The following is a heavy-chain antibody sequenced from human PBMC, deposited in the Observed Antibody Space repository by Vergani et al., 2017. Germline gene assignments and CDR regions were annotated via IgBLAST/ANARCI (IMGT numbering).Heavy chain of an antibody. CDR1: GFNFKSYA. V-gene: IGHV3-23*01. CDR2: ISALGGTT. CDR3: AKDSIVVVITLTLDY. Sequence: EVRLLQSGGGLVQPGGSRRLACVGSGFNFKSYAMSWVRQAPGKGLEWISGISALGGTTDNADSVKGRFNISRDNSKNTLYLQMNSLRAEDTAVYYCAKDSIVVVITLTLDYWGQGTLVTVSS. D-gene: IGHD3-22*01. J-gene: IGHJ4*02.